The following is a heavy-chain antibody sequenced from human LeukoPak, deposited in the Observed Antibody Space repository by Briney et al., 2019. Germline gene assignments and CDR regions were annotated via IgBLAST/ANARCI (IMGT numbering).Heavy chain of an antibody. CDR2: INHSGGT. D-gene: IGHD3-22*01. V-gene: IGHV4-34*01. CDR1: GGSFSGYY. CDR3: ARGLGHDSSGEGLFDY. Sequence: SETLSLTCAVYGGSFSGYYWSWIRQPPGKGLEWIGEINHSGGTNYNPSLKSRVTISVDTSKNQFSLKLSSVTAADTAVYYCARGLGHDSSGEGLFDYWGQGTLVTVSS. J-gene: IGHJ4*02.